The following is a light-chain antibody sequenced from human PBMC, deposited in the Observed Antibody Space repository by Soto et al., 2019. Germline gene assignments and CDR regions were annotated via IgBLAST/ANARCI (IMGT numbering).Light chain of an antibody. CDR1: SSDVGGYKY. CDR3: CSYADNYTFV. CDR2: DVS. Sequence: QSVLTQPRSVSGSPGQSVTISCTGTSSDVGGYKYVSWYQQHPGKAPKLMIYDVSKRPSGVPDRFSGSKSGNTASLTISGLQAEDEADHYCCSYADNYTFVFGGGTKLTVL. J-gene: IGLJ2*01. V-gene: IGLV2-11*01.